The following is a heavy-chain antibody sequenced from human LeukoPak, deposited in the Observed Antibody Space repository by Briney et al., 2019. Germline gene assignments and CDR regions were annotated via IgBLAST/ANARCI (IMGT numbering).Heavy chain of an antibody. J-gene: IGHJ4*02. CDR1: GFTFSSYS. CDR3: AREGMGYGGNGADY. CDR2: ISSSSSYI. V-gene: IGHV3-21*01. Sequence: GGSLRLSCAASGFTFSSYSMNWVRQAPGKGLEWVSSISSSSSYIYYADSVKGRFTISRGNAKNSLYLQMNSLRAEDTAVYYCAREGMGYGGNGADYWGQGTLVTVSS. D-gene: IGHD4-23*01.